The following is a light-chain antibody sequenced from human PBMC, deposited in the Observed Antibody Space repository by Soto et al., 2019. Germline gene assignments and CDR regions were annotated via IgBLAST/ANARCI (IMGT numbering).Light chain of an antibody. V-gene: IGKV2-30*01. CDR2: EVS. J-gene: IGKJ1*01. Sequence: DVVMTQSPLSLPVTLGQPASISCRSSRSLVYSDGNTSLNWFQQRPGQSPRRLIFEVSNRDSGVPDRFCGSATGTEFTLKISRVEAEDVGVDYSRQGTHWPHTFGQGTKVETK. CDR3: RQGTHWPHT. CDR1: RSLVYSDGNTS.